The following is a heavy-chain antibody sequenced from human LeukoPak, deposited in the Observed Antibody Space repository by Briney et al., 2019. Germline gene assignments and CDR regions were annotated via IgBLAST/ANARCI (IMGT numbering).Heavy chain of an antibody. CDR3: AELGIMIGGV. CDR2: ISSSGSTI. V-gene: IGHV3-48*03. CDR1: GFTFSSYE. J-gene: IGHJ6*04. D-gene: IGHD3-16*01. Sequence: GGSLRLSCAASGFTFSSYEMNWVRQAPGKGLEWGSYISSSGSTIYYADSVKGRFTISRDNAKNSLYLQMNSLRAEDTAVYYCAELGIMIGGVWGKGTTVTISS.